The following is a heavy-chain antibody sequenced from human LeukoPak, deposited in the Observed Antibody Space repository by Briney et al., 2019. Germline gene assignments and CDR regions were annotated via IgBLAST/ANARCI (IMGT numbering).Heavy chain of an antibody. CDR1: GGSISSYY. CDR2: IYYSGST. Sequence: KSSETLSLTCTVSGGSISSYYWSWIRQPPGKGLEWIGYIYYSGSTNYNPSLKSRVTISVDTSKNQFSLKLSSVTAADTAVYYCARTVVDSSGYYHGSSWGQGTLVTVSS. V-gene: IGHV4-59*08. J-gene: IGHJ5*02. D-gene: IGHD3-22*01. CDR3: ARTVVDSSGYYHGSS.